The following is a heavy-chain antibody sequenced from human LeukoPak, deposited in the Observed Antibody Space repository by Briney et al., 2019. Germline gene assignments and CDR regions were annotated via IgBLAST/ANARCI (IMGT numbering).Heavy chain of an antibody. D-gene: IGHD1-26*01. Sequence: ATVTLSCTASGHSFTSYAISWVRQAPGKGLEWMGWISTYSGNTNYAQKIQGRVTVTTDTSTSTAYMELRSLRSDDTAIYYCARGRIGSYFLSWGQGTLVSASS. CDR3: ARGRIGSYFLS. CDR2: ISTYSGNT. J-gene: IGHJ4*02. V-gene: IGHV1-18*01. CDR1: GHSFTSYA.